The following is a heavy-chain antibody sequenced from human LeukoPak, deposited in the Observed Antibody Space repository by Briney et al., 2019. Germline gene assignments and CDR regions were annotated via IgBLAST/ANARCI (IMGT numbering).Heavy chain of an antibody. CDR1: GGTFSSYA. CDR2: IIPIFGTA. CDR3: ARSWGIAARPYYYYYYMDV. V-gene: IGHV1-69*05. D-gene: IGHD6-6*01. J-gene: IGHJ6*03. Sequence: SVKVSCKASGGTFSSYAISWVRQAPGQGLEWMGGIIPIFGTANDAQKFQGRVTITTDESTSTAYMALSSLRSEDTAVYYCARSWGIAARPYYYYYYMDVWGKGTTVTVSS.